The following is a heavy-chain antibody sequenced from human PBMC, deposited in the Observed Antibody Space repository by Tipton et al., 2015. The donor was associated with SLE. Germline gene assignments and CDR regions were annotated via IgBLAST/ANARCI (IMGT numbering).Heavy chain of an antibody. CDR2: ISSDGSST. Sequence: SLRLSCAASGFTFSRYWMHWVRQAPGKGLVWISRISSDGSSTSYADSVKGRFTISRDNAKNTLYLQMNSLRAEDTAVYYCASATRAAYDSGSSFAYWGQGTLVTVSS. CDR1: GFTFSRYW. V-gene: IGHV3-74*01. D-gene: IGHD3-10*01. CDR3: ASATRAAYDSGSSFAY. J-gene: IGHJ4*02.